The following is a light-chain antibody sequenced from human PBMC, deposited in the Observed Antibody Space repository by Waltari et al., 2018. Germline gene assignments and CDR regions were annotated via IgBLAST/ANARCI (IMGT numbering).Light chain of an antibody. CDR2: GAS. CDR3: QHYVRLPAT. V-gene: IGKV3-20*01. CDR1: QSVSRA. Sequence: EIVLTQSPGTLSFSPGDRATLTCSASQSVSRALAWYQQNPGQAPRLLISGASNRATGIPDRFSGSGSGTDFSLTISSLEPEDFAVYYCQHYVRLPATFGQGTKVEIK. J-gene: IGKJ1*01.